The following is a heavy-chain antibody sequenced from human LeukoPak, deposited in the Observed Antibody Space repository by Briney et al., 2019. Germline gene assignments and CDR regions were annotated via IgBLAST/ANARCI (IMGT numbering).Heavy chain of an antibody. J-gene: IGHJ4*02. CDR1: GFTFSSYA. Sequence: PGGSLRLSCAASGFTFSSYAISWVRQAPGKGLEWVSAISGSGGSTYYADSVKGRFTISRDNSKNTLYLQMNSLRAEDTAVYYCAKSGSYDSSLPVDYWGQGTLVTVSS. V-gene: IGHV3-23*01. CDR2: ISGSGGST. D-gene: IGHD3-22*01. CDR3: AKSGSYDSSLPVDY.